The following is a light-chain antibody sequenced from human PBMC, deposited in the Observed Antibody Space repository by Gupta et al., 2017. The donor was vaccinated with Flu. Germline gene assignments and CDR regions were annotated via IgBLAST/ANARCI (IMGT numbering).Light chain of an antibody. CDR2: WAS. V-gene: IGKV4-1*01. J-gene: IGKJ1*01. CDR3: QQYYITPWT. Sequence: DILITHSPDSLAVSLSERATINCKSSQSVLYSSNNKNYLTWYQQKPVQPPKLLIYWASTRESGVPDRFSGSGSGTDFTLTISSLQAEDVAVYYCQQYYITPWTFGQGSKVEIK. CDR1: QSVLYSSNNKNY.